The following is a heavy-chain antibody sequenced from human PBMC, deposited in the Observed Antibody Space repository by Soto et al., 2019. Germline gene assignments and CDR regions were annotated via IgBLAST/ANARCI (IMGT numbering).Heavy chain of an antibody. D-gene: IGHD6-6*01. J-gene: IGHJ4*02. CDR1: GYTFTSYY. CDR3: ARDGGEAAPPPLFDY. Sequence: ASVKVSCKASGYTFTSYYMHWVRQAPGQGLEWMGIINPSGGSTSYAQKFQGRVTMTRDTSTSTVYMELSSLRSEDTAVYYCARDGGEAAPPPLFDYWGQGTLVTVSS. CDR2: INPSGGST. V-gene: IGHV1-46*03.